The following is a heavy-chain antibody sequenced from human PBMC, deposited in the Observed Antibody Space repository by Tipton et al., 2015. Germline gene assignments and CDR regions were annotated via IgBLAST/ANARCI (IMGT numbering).Heavy chain of an antibody. Sequence: LRLSCSVSSDSISKYSWSWIRQPPGKGLEWIGEINHSGGTKYNPSLKSRVTMSVDTSKKQFSLKLDSVTAADTAVYYCASPSLPHDRGDYYFQSWGQGSLVTVSS. D-gene: IGHD2-21*02. CDR2: INHSGGT. CDR3: ASPSLPHDRGDYYFQS. J-gene: IGHJ4*02. V-gene: IGHV4-34*01. CDR1: SDSISKYS.